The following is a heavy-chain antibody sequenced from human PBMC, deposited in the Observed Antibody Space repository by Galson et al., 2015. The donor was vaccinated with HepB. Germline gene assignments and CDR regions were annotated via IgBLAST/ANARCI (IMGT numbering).Heavy chain of an antibody. V-gene: IGHV3-72*01. CDR1: GFTFSDHY. CDR2: TRNKANSYTT. CDR3: AILHNWELLNWFDP. J-gene: IGHJ5*02. D-gene: IGHD1-26*01. Sequence: SLRLSCAASGFTFSDHYMDWVRQAPGKGLEWVGRTRNKANSYTTEYAASVKGRFTISRDDSKNSLYLQMNSLKTEDTAVYYCAILHNWELLNWFDPWGQGTLVTVSS.